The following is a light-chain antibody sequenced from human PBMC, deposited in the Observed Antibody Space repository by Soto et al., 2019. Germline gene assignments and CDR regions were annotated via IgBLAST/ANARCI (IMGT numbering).Light chain of an antibody. CDR2: GAS. J-gene: IGKJ1*01. Sequence: EIVMTQSPATLSVSPGERATLSCRASQSVSSNLAWYQQKPGQAPRLLIYGASPRATGIPARFSGSGSGTDFTLTISSLQSQDFAVYCCQQYNNWPRTFGQGTTVEIK. V-gene: IGKV3-15*01. CDR3: QQYNNWPRT. CDR1: QSVSSN.